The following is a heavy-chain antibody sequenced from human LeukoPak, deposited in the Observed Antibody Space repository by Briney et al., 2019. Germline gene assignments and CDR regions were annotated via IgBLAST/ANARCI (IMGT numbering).Heavy chain of an antibody. J-gene: IGHJ4*02. CDR1: GFTFSSYS. V-gene: IGHV3-21*01. Sequence: GGSLRLSCAASGFTFSSYSMNWVRQAPGKGLERVSSISSSSSYIYYADSVKGRFTISRDNAKNSLYLQMNTLRAEDTAVYYCARDRHKYNYDSGGYPPYWGQGTLVTVSS. CDR3: ARDRHKYNYDSGGYPPY. D-gene: IGHD3-22*01. CDR2: ISSSSSYI.